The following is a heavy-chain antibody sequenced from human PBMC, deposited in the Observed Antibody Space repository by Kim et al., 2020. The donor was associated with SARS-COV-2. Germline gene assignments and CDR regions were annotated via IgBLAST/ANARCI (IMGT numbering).Heavy chain of an antibody. V-gene: IGHV1-69*01. J-gene: IGHJ4*02. D-gene: IGHD3-3*01. Sequence: NYAQKFQGRVTVTADESTSTAYMELSSLRSEDTAVYYCARGYDFGSGYDYWGQGTLVTVSS. CDR3: ARGYDFGSGYDY.